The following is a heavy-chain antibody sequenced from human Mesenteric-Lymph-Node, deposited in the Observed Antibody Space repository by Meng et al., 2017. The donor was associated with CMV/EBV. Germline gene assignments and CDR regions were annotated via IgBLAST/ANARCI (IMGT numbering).Heavy chain of an antibody. D-gene: IGHD3-22*01. J-gene: IGHJ4*02. CDR3: AKVNYYDSSDNDY. V-gene: IGHV3-23*01. Sequence: GESLKISCAASGFTFRIYAMSWVRQAPGKGLEWVSAITNSGGTTYYANSVKGRFTISRDNSKNTLYLEMNGLRAEDTAVYYCAKVNYYDSSDNDYWGQGTLVTVSS. CDR1: GFTFRIYA. CDR2: ITNSGGTT.